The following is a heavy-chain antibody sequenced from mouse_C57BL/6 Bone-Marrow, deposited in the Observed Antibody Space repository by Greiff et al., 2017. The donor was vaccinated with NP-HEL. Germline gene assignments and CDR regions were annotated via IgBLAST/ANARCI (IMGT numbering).Heavy chain of an antibody. V-gene: IGHV14-1*01. CDR1: GFNIKDYY. J-gene: IGHJ1*03. D-gene: IGHD1-1*01. CDR2: IDPEDGDT. CDR3: ATDYYGSNWYFDV. Sequence: VQLQQSGAELVRPGASVKLSCTASGFNIKDYYMHWVKQRPEQGLEWIGRIDPEDGDTEYAPKFQGKATMTADTSSNTAYLQRSSLTSEDTAVYYCATDYYGSNWYFDVWGTGTTVTVSS.